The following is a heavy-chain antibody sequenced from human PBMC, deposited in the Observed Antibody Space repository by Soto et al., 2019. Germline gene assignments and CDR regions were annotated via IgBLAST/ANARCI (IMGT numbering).Heavy chain of an antibody. D-gene: IGHD2-15*01. CDR3: AKDRRGAYCSGGICYSPDY. CDR1: GFTFSSHV. CDR2: ISGTGGT. J-gene: IGHJ4*02. Sequence: EVQLWESGGGLVQPGGSLRLSCAVSGFTFSSHVMSWVRQAPGKGLEWVSAISGTGGTYYADSVKGRFTISRDNSKNALYLQMNNLRDEDTAVYYCAKDRRGAYCSGGICYSPDYWGQGTLGIVSS. V-gene: IGHV3-23*01.